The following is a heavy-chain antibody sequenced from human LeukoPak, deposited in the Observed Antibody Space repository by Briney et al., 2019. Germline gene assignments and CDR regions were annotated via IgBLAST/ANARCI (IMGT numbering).Heavy chain of an antibody. CDR1: GGSFSGYY. CDR2: IYSSGST. V-gene: IGHV4-59*10. J-gene: IGHJ4*02. Sequence: SETLSLTCAVYGGSFSGYYWSWIRQPAGKGLEWIGRIYSSGSTNYSPSLKSRVTMSVDTSKTQFSLRLSSVTAADTAVYYCARGPDTRGYSYYFDYWGQGTLVSVSS. D-gene: IGHD5-18*01. CDR3: ARGPDTRGYSYYFDY.